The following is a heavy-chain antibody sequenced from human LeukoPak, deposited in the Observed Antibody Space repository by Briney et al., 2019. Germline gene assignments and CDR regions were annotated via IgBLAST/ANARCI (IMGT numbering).Heavy chain of an antibody. V-gene: IGHV4-61*02. CDR2: IYTSGST. CDR1: GGSFSSNTQY. CDR3: ARAGSQSGRQYNWFDP. D-gene: IGHD2-8*02. Sequence: SETLSLTCTVSGGSFSSNTQYWSWIRQPAGKGLEWIGRIYTSGSTNYNPSLKSRVTMSVDTSKNQFSLKLSSVTAADTAVYYCARAGSQSGRQYNWFDPWGQGTLVTVSS. J-gene: IGHJ5*02.